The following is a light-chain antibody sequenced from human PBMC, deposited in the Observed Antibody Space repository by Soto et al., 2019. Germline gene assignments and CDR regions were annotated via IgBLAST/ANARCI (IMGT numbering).Light chain of an antibody. V-gene: IGLV2-8*01. CDR3: SSYAGSDTHVV. CDR1: STDVGTYDY. Sequence: QSALTQPPSASGSPGQSVAISCTGTSTDVGTYDYVSWYQQHPGKAPKLMIYEVSKRPSGVPDRFSGSKSGNTASLTVSGLQADDEADYYCSSYAGSDTHVVFGGGTKLTVL. J-gene: IGLJ2*01. CDR2: EVS.